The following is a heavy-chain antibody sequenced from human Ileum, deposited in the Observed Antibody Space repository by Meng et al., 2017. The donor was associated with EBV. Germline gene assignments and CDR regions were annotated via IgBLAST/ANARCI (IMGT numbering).Heavy chain of an antibody. CDR2: IYTGGST. J-gene: IGHJ4*02. V-gene: IGHV3-53*01. Sequence: EVHVVESGGGWFQPGVALSLSGASCGFNVSSNYMSWVRQAPGKELEWVSVIYTGGSTYYADSAKGRSTISRDNSKNTLYLQMNSLRGEDTAVYYCASKSEGYDHWGQGTLVTVSS. D-gene: IGHD5-12*01. CDR3: ASKSEGYDH. CDR1: GFNVSSNY.